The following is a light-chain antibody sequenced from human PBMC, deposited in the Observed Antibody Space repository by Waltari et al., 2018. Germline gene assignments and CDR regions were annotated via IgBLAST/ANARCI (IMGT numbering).Light chain of an antibody. Sequence: IVLTQSPGTLSLSPGESATLSCRASQSVTSSYIAWYQQKPGQAPRLLIYGASSGATGVPDRFSGSGSGTDFILTISTLEPEDFAVYYCQQYDSSRGMYTFGQGTKLEI. CDR2: GAS. J-gene: IGKJ2*01. CDR1: QSVTSSY. CDR3: QQYDSSRGMYT. V-gene: IGKV3-20*01.